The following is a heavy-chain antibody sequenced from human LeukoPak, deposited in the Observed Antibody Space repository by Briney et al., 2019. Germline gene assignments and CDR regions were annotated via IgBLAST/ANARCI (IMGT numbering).Heavy chain of an antibody. CDR2: IYTSGST. Sequence: PSETLSLTCTVSGGSLSSYYWSWIRQPAGKGLEWIGRIYTSGSTNYNPSLKSRVTMSVDTSKNQFFLKLSSVTAADTAVYYCARAPCSGGSCPYWYFDLWGRGTLVTVSS. CDR1: GGSLSSYY. V-gene: IGHV4-4*07. CDR3: ARAPCSGGSCPYWYFDL. J-gene: IGHJ2*01. D-gene: IGHD2-15*01.